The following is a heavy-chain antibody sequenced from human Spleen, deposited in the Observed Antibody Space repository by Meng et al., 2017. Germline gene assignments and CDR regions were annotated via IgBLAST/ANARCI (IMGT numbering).Heavy chain of an antibody. Sequence: LEAAGPGLVKSSETLSLTCTVSGDSISTSYYWAWIRQPPGKGLEWIANIYYSGSTYYNPSLKSRVTISVDTSKNQFSLKVSSVTAADTAVYYCARAGGWFDPWGQGTLVTVSS. D-gene: IGHD1-26*01. J-gene: IGHJ5*02. CDR2: IYYSGST. CDR1: GDSISTSYY. V-gene: IGHV4-39*07. CDR3: ARAGGWFDP.